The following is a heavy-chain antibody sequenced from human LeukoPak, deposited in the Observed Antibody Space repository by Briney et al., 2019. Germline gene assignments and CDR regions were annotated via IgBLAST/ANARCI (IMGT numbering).Heavy chain of an antibody. CDR2: IYYSGST. Sequence: SETLSLTCTVSGGSISTYCWSWIRQPPGKGLEYIGYIYYSGSTNYNPSLKSRLTISVDTSKNQFSLKLTSVTAADTAVYFCARGAEYYAIWRGYAGYSDYWGQGISVTVSS. J-gene: IGHJ4*02. CDR3: ARGAEYYAIWRGYAGYSDY. V-gene: IGHV4-59*08. CDR1: GGSISTYC. D-gene: IGHD3-3*01.